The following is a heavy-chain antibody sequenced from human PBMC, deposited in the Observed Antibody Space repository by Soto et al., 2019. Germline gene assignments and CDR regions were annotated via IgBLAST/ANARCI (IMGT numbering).Heavy chain of an antibody. CDR3: ARVGSGWSHYCSYCGMDV. CDR2: MNPNSGNT. CDR1: GYTFTSYD. J-gene: IGHJ6*02. V-gene: IGHV1-8*01. Sequence: ASVKVSCKASGYTFTSYDINWVRQATGQGLEWMGWMNPNSGNTGYAQKFQGRVTMTRNTSISTAYMELSSLRSEDTAVYYCARVGSGWSHYCSYCGMDVWGQGTTVPVSS. D-gene: IGHD6-19*01.